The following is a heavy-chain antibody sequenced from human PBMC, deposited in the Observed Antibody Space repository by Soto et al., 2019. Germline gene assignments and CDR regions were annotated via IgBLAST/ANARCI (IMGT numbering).Heavy chain of an antibody. J-gene: IGHJ3*02. Sequence: ASVKVSCKTSGYTLTNHGINWVRQAPGQGLEWMGWINPYNANTNYAQKLQGRVTMTTDTSTSTAHMDLRSLTSDDTAVYYCARDRVAGIWGDAFDIWGQGTMVT. D-gene: IGHD3-16*01. V-gene: IGHV1-18*04. CDR2: INPYNANT. CDR3: ARDRVAGIWGDAFDI. CDR1: GYTLTNHG.